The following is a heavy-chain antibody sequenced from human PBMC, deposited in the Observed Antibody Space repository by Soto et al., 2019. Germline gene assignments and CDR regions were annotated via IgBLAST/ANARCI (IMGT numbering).Heavy chain of an antibody. V-gene: IGHV3-23*01. CDR3: AKGGYKYGLDP. CDR2: ISESGDNT. CDR1: GFTFSSSA. Sequence: EVQLLESGGGLVQPGGSLRLSCAASGFTFSSSAMSWVRQAPGKGPEWVSAISESGDNTFSADSVKGRFTISRDNTKNTLYPQMNSLSAEDTALYFCAKGGYKYGLDPWGQGTLVTVSS. D-gene: IGHD5-18*01. J-gene: IGHJ5*02.